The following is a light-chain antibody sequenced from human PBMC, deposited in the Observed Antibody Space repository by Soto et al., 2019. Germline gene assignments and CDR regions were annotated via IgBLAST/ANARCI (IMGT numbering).Light chain of an antibody. Sequence: DIQMTQSPSTLPASVGDRVTITCRASQSIDRWLAWYQQRPGKAPKILIYHASSLETGVPSRFRGSGSGTEFTLTISSLQTDDFATYYCQHYNSYPEAFGQGTKVDIK. V-gene: IGKV1-5*01. CDR3: QHYNSYPEA. J-gene: IGKJ1*01. CDR1: QSIDRW. CDR2: HAS.